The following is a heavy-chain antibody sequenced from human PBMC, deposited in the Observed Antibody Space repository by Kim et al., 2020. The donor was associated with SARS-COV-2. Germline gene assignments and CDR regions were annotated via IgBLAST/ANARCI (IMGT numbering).Heavy chain of an antibody. Sequence: SETLSLTCTVSGGSVNNGDSYWTWIRQPPGKGLEWLGYISYSGSTNYNPSLLSRVVISADTSKNQVSLELKSVTSADTALYYCARDRGVYSHGYDTYFD. CDR3: ARDRGVYSHGYDTYFD. V-gene: IGHV4-61*08. CDR1: GGSVNNGDSY. D-gene: IGHD5-18*01. J-gene: IGHJ4*01. CDR2: ISYSGST.